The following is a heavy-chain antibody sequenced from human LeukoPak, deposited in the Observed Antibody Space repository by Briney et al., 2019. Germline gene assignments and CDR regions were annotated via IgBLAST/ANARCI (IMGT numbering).Heavy chain of an antibody. CDR2: ISYDGSNK. Sequence: PGGSLRLSCAASGFTFSSYAMSWVRQAPGKGLEWVAVISYDGSNKYYADSVKGRFTISRDNSKNTLYLQMISLRAEDTAVYYCARVQGRYSYGSGFDYWGQGTLVTVSS. CDR1: GFTFSSYA. D-gene: IGHD5-18*01. V-gene: IGHV3-30*04. CDR3: ARVQGRYSYGSGFDY. J-gene: IGHJ4*02.